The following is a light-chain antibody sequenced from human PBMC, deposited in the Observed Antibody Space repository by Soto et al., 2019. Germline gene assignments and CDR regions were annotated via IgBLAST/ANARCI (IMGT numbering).Light chain of an antibody. Sequence: DIQMTQSPSTLSASVGDRVTITCRASQSISSWFAWYQQKPGKAPKLLIYKASSLESGVPSRFSGSESGTEFTLTISSLQPDDFATYYCQQYNSYSPYTFGQGTKLEIK. CDR2: KAS. CDR3: QQYNSYSPYT. J-gene: IGKJ2*01. CDR1: QSISSW. V-gene: IGKV1-5*03.